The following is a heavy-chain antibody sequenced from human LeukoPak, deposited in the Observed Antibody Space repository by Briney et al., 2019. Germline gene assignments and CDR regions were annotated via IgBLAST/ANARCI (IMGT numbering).Heavy chain of an antibody. CDR3: ARVGPDCSSTSCYQDY. V-gene: IGHV4-30-2*01. D-gene: IGHD2-2*01. CDR1: GGSISSGGYS. J-gene: IGHJ4*02. Sequence: PSETLSLTCAVSGGSISSGGYSWSWIRQPPGKGLEWIGYIYHSGSTYYNPSLKSRVTISVDRSKNQFSLKLSSVTAADTAVYYCARVGPDCSSTSCYQDYWGQGTLVTVSS. CDR2: IYHSGST.